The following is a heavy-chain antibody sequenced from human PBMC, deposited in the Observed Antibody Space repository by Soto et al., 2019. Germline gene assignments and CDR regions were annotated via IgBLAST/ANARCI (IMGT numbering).Heavy chain of an antibody. CDR1: GGSISSSRYY. CDR2: IYYSGST. D-gene: IGHD1-1*01. V-gene: IGHV4-39*01. J-gene: IGHJ6*02. CDR3: ARTGTPYYYYGMDV. Sequence: LSETLSLTCTVSGGSISSSRYYWGWIRQPPGKGLEWIGSIYYSGSTYYNPSLKSRVTISVDTSKNQFSLKLSSVTAADTAVYYCARTGTPYYYYGMDVWGQGTTVTVSS.